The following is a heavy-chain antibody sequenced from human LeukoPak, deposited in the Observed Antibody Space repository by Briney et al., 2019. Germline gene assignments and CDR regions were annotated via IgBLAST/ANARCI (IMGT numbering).Heavy chain of an antibody. CDR2: ISGSGGST. D-gene: IGHD3-10*01. J-gene: IGHJ6*02. CDR3: AWTEVLWFGELPNYYYYYGMDV. CDR1: GFTFSSYA. V-gene: IGHV3-23*01. Sequence: GGSLRLSCAASGFTFSSYAMSWVRQAPGKGLEWVSAISGSGGSTYYADSVKGRFTISRDNSKNTLYLQMNSLRAEDTAVYYCAWTEVLWFGELPNYYYYYGMDVWGQGTTVTVSS.